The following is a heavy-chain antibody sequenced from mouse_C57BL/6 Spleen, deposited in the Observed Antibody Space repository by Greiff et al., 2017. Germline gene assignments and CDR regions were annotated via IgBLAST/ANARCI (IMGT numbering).Heavy chain of an antibody. Sequence: VQGVESGPGLVKPSQSLSITCTVSGFSLTSYGVHWVRQSPGKGLEWLGVIWSGGSTDYNAAFISRLSISKDNSKSQVFFKMNSLQADDTAIYYCASTTVVARGFAYWGQVALVTVSA. CDR1: GFSLTSYG. V-gene: IGHV2-2*01. D-gene: IGHD1-1*01. CDR2: IWSGGST. CDR3: ASTTVVARGFAY. J-gene: IGHJ3*01.